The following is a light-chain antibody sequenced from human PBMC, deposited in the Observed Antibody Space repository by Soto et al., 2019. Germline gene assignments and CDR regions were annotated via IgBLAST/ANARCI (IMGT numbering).Light chain of an antibody. CDR1: QSLNRN. CDR2: SAS. CDR3: QQYNKWPLT. V-gene: IGKV3-15*01. J-gene: IGKJ4*01. Sequence: EVVLTQSPATLSVSPGERATLSCRASQSLNRNLAWYQQKPGQAPRLLIYSASIRATGIPARFSGSESGTELTLTISSLQSEDFAVYYCQQYNKWPLTFGGGTKVEIK.